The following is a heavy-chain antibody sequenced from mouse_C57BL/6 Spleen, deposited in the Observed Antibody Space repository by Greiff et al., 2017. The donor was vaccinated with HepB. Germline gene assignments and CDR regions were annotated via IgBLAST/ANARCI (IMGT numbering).Heavy chain of an antibody. CDR2: ISYDGSN. CDR1: GYSITSGYY. J-gene: IGHJ2*01. D-gene: IGHD1-1*01. Sequence: VQLQESGPGLVKPSQSLSLTCSVTGYSITSGYYWNWIRQFPGNKLECMGYISYDGSNNYNPSLKNRISITRDTSKNQFFLKLNSVTTEDTATYYCARKAVATHFDYWGQGTTLTVSS. CDR3: ARKAVATHFDY. V-gene: IGHV3-6*01.